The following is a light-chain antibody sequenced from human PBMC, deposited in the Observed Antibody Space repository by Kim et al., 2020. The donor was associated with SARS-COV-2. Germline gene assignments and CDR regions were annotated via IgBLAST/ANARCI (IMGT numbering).Light chain of an antibody. V-gene: IGKV1-33*01. J-gene: IGKJ2*01. CDR3: QQYEILPYT. CDR1: HDISNS. CDR2: EAT. Sequence: SASVGDRVTITCQASHDISNSLNWYQQKPGKAPKLLIYEATNLETGVSSRFSGSGSGTDFTFTISSLQPEDIATYYCQQYEILPYTFGQGTKLEIK.